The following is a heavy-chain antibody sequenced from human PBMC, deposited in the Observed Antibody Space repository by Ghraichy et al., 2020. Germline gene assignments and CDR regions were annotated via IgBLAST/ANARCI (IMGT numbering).Heavy chain of an antibody. CDR2: INHSGTT. J-gene: IGHJ3*02. V-gene: IGHV4-34*01. Sequence: SETLSLTCAVNGVSFTDYYWNWIRQTPEKGLEWIGEINHSGTTNYNPSLQRRVRLSVETSKMQFSLKVNSVTAEDTAVYFCARGGVWAFESWGKGTMVTVSS. D-gene: IGHD3-10*01. CDR1: GVSFTDYY. CDR3: ARGGVWAFES.